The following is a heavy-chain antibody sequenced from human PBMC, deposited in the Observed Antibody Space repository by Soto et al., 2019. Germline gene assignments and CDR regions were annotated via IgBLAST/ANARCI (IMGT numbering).Heavy chain of an antibody. CDR3: ARDYNILTGYKPNYYYYGMDV. J-gene: IGHJ6*02. CDR1: GGTFSSYA. D-gene: IGHD3-9*01. CDR2: IIPIFGTA. V-gene: IGHV1-69*13. Sequence: SVQVSCKASGGTFSSYAIRWVRQAPGQGLEWMGGIIPIFGTANYAQKFQGRVTITADESTSTAYMELSSLRSEDTAVYYCARDYNILTGYKPNYYYYGMDVWGQGTTVTVSS.